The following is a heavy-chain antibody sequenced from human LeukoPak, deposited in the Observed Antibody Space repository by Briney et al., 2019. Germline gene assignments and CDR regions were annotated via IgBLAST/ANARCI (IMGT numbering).Heavy chain of an antibody. CDR1: GGSISSYY. V-gene: IGHV4-59*01. Sequence: SETLSLTCTVSGGSISSYYWSWIRQPPGKGLEWIGYIYYSGSTNYNASLKSRVTISVDTSKNQFSLKLSSVTAADTAVYYCARDRAHSGSYSNWFDPWGQGTLVTVSS. CDR2: IYYSGST. J-gene: IGHJ5*02. CDR3: ARDRAHSGSYSNWFDP. D-gene: IGHD1-26*01.